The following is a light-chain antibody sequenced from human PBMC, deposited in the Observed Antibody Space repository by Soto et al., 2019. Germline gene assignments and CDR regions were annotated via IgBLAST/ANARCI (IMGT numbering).Light chain of an antibody. CDR1: SSDVGGYNY. CDR2: DVS. V-gene: IGLV2-11*01. CDR3: CSYAGSYTWV. J-gene: IGLJ2*01. Sequence: QSAPTQPRSVSRSPGQSVTISCTGTSSDVGGYNYVSWYQQHPGKAPKLMIYDVSKRPSGVPDRFSGSKSGNTASLTISGLQAEDEADYYCCSYAGSYTWVFGGGTKLTFL.